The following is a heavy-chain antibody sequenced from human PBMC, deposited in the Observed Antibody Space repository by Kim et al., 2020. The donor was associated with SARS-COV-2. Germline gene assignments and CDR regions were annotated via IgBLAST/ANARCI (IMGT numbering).Heavy chain of an antibody. CDR3: AKDTTMVRGGLFDY. V-gene: IGHV3-9*01. J-gene: IGHJ4*02. D-gene: IGHD3-10*01. Sequence: ADSVKVRFTISRDNAKNPLYLQMNSLRAEDTALYYCAKDTTMVRGGLFDYWGQGTLVTVSS.